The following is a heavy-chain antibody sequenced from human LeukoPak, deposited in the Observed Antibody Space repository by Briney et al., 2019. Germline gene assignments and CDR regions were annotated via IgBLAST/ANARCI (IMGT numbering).Heavy chain of an antibody. J-gene: IGHJ5*02. CDR2: IYYSGST. Sequence: ASETLSLTCTVSGGSISSSSYHWGWIRQPPGKGLEWIGTIYYSGSTYYNPSLKSRVTISVDTSKNQFSLKLSSVTAADTAVYYCARHGAYFEFQVLLSWLDPWGQGTLVTVSS. CDR1: GGSISSSSYH. CDR3: ARHGAYFEFQVLLSWLDP. D-gene: IGHD3-9*01. V-gene: IGHV4-39*07.